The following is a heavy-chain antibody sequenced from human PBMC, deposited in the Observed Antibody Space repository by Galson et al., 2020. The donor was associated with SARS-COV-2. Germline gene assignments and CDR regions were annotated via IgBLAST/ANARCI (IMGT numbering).Heavy chain of an antibody. CDR1: GFTFSTYA. CDR2: ISDSRSGGNT. D-gene: IGHD1-26*01. CDR3: AKRIVTFDY. Sequence: GESLKISCAASGFTFSTYAMSWVRQAPGKGLEWVSAISDSRSGGNTYYSDSVKGRFTISRDISKNTLYLQMNSLRAEDTAIYYCAKRIVTFDYWGQGILVTVSS. J-gene: IGHJ4*02. V-gene: IGHV3-23*01.